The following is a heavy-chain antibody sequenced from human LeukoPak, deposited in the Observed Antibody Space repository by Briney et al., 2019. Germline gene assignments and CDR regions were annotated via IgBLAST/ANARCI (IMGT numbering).Heavy chain of an antibody. V-gene: IGHV3-23*01. CDR2: ICGRAGST. CDR3: AKDLEPLYYYGSGSYLYYMDV. J-gene: IGHJ6*03. Sequence: PGGSLRLSCAASGFTFTGYTMSWVRQAPGKRLGSVSGICGRAGSTYYADSVKGRFTISRDNYKSTLYLQMNSLRDEDTAVYYCAKDLEPLYYYGSGSYLYYMDVWGKGTTVTVSS. CDR1: GFTFTGYT. D-gene: IGHD3-10*01.